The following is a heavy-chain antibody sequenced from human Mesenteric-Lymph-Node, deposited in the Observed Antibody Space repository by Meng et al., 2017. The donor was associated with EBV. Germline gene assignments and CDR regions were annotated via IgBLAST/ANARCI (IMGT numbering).Heavy chain of an antibody. D-gene: IGHD3-9*01. CDR3: ARAGAYYDVLTGFDY. CDR1: GGSLSSGGYS. Sequence: QLPLKEAGSGWGKPSQTLSLTCAVFGGSLSSGGYSWNWIRQTPGRGLEWIGYIYHTGTTYYNPSLKSRVTMSVDRSTNQFSLWLKSVTAADTAIYYCARAGAYYDVLTGFDYWGQGTLVTVSS. V-gene: IGHV4-30-2*01. CDR2: IYHTGTT. J-gene: IGHJ4*02.